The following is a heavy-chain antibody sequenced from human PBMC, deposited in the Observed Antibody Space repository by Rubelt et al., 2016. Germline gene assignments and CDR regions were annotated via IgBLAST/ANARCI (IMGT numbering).Heavy chain of an antibody. D-gene: IGHD1-14*01. CDR3: ARRRTGGVYVDS. V-gene: IGHV3-7*01. J-gene: IGHJ4*02. CDR1: GGSISSSSYY. Sequence: LQLQESGPGLVKPSETLSLTCTVSGGSISSSSYYWGWIRQPPGKGLEWVANIKQDGSENYYVDSVKGRFTNSRSNAKNYVYRESKCVRAEDTAVYDCARRRTGGVYVDSWGQGTRVTVSS. CDR2: IKQDGSEN.